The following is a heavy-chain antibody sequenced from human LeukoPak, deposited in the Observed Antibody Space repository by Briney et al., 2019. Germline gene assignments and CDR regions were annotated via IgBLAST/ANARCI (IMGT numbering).Heavy chain of an antibody. J-gene: IGHJ3*02. CDR3: AKADIYAFDI. D-gene: IGHD3-3*02. Sequence: GGSLRLSCAASGFTFSNYAMSWVRQSPGKGLEWVSAISGSGGSTYYEDSVKGRFTISRDNSKNTLHLHMNSLRAEDTAVYYCAKADIYAFDIWGQGTMVTVSS. V-gene: IGHV3-23*01. CDR1: GFTFSNYA. CDR2: ISGSGGST.